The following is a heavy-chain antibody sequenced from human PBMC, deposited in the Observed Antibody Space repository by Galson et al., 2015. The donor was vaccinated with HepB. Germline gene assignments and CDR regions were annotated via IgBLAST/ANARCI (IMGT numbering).Heavy chain of an antibody. D-gene: IGHD3-22*01. CDR3: AINYYDSSGHMYYFDY. J-gene: IGHJ4*02. Sequence: SVKVSCKASGYTFTSYGISWVRQTPGQGLEWMGWISAYNGNTNYAQKLQGRVTMTTDTSTSTAYMELRSLRSDDTAVYYCAINYYDSSGHMYYFDYWGQGTLVTVSS. V-gene: IGHV1-18*01. CDR1: GYTFTSYG. CDR2: ISAYNGNT.